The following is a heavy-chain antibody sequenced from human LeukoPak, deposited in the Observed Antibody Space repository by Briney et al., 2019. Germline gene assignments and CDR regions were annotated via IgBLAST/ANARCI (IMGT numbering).Heavy chain of an antibody. V-gene: IGHV3-23*01. D-gene: IGHD3-22*01. CDR3: AKAGPYYYDSSGYFDY. CDR1: GFTFSSYA. J-gene: IGHJ4*02. CDR2: ISGSGGST. Sequence: GGSLRFSCAASGFTFSSYAMSWVRQAPGKGLEWVSAISGSGGSTYYADSVKGRFTISRDNSKNTLYLQMNSLRAEDTAVYYCAKAGPYYYDSSGYFDYWGQGTLVTVSS.